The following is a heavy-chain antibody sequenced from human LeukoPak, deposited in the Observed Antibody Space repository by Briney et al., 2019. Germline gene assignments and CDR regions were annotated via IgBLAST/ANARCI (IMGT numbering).Heavy chain of an antibody. CDR1: GFTFSNYA. CDR2: VSGSGATT. CDR3: ARGRPHGNDY. V-gene: IGHV3-23*01. D-gene: IGHD4-23*01. Sequence: QPGGSLRLSCAASGFTFSNYAMTWVRQAPGQGLEWVSTVSGSGATTYYADSVKGRFTISRDNPKNTLYLQMNSLRVEDTAVYYCARGRPHGNDYWGQGTLVTVSS. J-gene: IGHJ4*02.